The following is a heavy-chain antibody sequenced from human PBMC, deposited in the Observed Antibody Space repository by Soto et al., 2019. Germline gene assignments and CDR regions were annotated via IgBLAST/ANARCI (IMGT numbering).Heavy chain of an antibody. J-gene: IGHJ6*02. V-gene: IGHV3-15*07. CDR2: IKSKTDGGTT. D-gene: IGHD6-13*01. CDR3: TTQPRIAAAGTRGLGMEV. Sequence: EVQLVESGGGLVKPGGSLRLSCAASGFTFSNAWMNWVRQAPGKGLEWVGRIKSKTDGGTTDYAAPVKGRFTISRDASKNTLYLQMNSLKTEDTAVYYCTTQPRIAAAGTRGLGMEVWGQGTTVTVSS. CDR1: GFTFSNAW.